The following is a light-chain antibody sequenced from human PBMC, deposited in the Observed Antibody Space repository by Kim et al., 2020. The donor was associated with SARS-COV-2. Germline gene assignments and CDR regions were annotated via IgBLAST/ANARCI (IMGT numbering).Light chain of an antibody. CDR3: QQYSKWPL. Sequence: SVSPGETATLSCRASQSVTSNLVWYQQKPGQAPRLLIYAASTRATGIPARFGGAGSGTEFTLTISSLQPEDFAIYYCQQYSKWPLFGPGTKVDIK. CDR1: QSVTSN. CDR2: AAS. V-gene: IGKV3-15*01. J-gene: IGKJ3*01.